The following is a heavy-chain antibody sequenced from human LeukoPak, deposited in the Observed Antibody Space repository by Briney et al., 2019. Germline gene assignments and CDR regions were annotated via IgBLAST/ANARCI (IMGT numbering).Heavy chain of an antibody. CDR3: ARDTPPRYCSSTSCYRSHEYFQH. V-gene: IGHV3-66*01. D-gene: IGHD2-2*01. J-gene: IGHJ1*01. CDR1: GFTFSSYA. CDR2: IYSGGST. Sequence: TGGSLRLSCAASGFTFSSYAMSWVRQAPGKGLEWVSVIYSGGSTYYADSVKGRFTISRDNSKNTLYLQMNSLRAEDTAVYYCARDTPPRYCSSTSCYRSHEYFQHWGQGTLVTVSS.